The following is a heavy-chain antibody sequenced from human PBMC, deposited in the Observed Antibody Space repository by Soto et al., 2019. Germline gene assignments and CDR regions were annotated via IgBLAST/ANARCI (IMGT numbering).Heavy chain of an antibody. J-gene: IGHJ5*02. Sequence: EVQLVESGGGLVRPGGSLRLSCAASGFTFSSYGMNWVRQAPGKGLEWVSYISSSSSTIYYADSVKGRFTISRDNAKNSLYLQMNSLRAEDTAVYYCARHPERIAQIGWFDPWGQGTLVTVSS. D-gene: IGHD6-13*01. CDR1: GFTFSSYG. CDR2: ISSSSSTI. V-gene: IGHV3-48*01. CDR3: ARHPERIAQIGWFDP.